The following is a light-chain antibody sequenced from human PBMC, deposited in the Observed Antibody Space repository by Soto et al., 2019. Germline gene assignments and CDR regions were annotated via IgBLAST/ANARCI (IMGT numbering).Light chain of an antibody. CDR1: QGISNY. Sequence: DIQMTQSPSSLSASVGDRVTITCRASQGISNYLAWYQQKPGKVPKLLIYAASSLQSGVPSRFSGSGSGTEFTLTISSLQPEDFTVYSCLQYHNLWAFGQGTKVDNK. V-gene: IGKV1-16*01. J-gene: IGKJ1*01. CDR3: LQYHNLWA. CDR2: AAS.